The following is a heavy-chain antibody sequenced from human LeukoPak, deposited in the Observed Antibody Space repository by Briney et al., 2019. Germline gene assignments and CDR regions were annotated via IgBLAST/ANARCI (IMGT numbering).Heavy chain of an antibody. J-gene: IGHJ3*02. V-gene: IGHV4-34*01. D-gene: IGHD3-16*02. CDR3: ARGSVYDYVWGSYRWDAFDI. Sequence: SETLSLTCAVYGGSFSGYNWSWIRQPPGKGLEWIGEINHIGSTNYNPSLKSRVTISVDTSKNQFSLKLSSVTAADTAVYYCARGSVYDYVWGSYRWDAFDIWGQGTMVTVSS. CDR2: INHIGST. CDR1: GGSFSGYN.